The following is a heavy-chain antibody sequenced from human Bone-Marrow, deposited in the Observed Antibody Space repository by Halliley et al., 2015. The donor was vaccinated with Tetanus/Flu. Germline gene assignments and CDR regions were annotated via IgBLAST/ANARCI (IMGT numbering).Heavy chain of an antibody. Sequence: ISSNGYYIYYADSVKGRFTISRDNAENSLYLQMNSLRAEDTAVYYCTRDPALCSGGRCKFYFDYWGQGALVTVSS. J-gene: IGHJ4*02. CDR3: TRDPALCSGGRCKFYFDY. V-gene: IGHV3-21*01. D-gene: IGHD2-15*01. CDR2: ISSNGYYI.